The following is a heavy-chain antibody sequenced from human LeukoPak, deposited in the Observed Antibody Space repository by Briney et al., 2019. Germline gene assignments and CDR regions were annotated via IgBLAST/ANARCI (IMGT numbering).Heavy chain of an antibody. CDR3: ANYKRGPTYYFES. V-gene: IGHV3-23*01. Sequence: PGGSLRLSCAASGFTFSSYAMSWVRQAPGKGLEWVSVIATSGETFYAESLRDRFTISRDNSKNTVFLQMSSLRAEDTATYYCANYKRGPTYYFESWGQGTLVTVSS. J-gene: IGHJ4*02. CDR2: IATSGET. CDR1: GFTFSSYA. D-gene: IGHD3-10*01.